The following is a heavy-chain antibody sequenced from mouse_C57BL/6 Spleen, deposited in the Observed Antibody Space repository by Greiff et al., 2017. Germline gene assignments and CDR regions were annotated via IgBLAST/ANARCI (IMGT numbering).Heavy chain of an antibody. V-gene: IGHV1-55*01. CDR3: ARRGDYDAWFAY. Sequence: QVELQQPGAELVKPGASVKMSCKASCYTFTSYWITWVKQRPGHGLEWIGDIYPGSGSTNYNEKCKSKATLTVDTSSSTAYMQLSSLTSEDSAVYYCARRGDYDAWFAYWGQGTLVTVSA. CDR1: CYTFTSYW. CDR2: IYPGSGST. J-gene: IGHJ3*01. D-gene: IGHD2-4*01.